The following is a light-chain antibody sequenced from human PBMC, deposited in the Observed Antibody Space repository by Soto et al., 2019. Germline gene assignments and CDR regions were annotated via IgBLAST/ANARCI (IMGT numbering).Light chain of an antibody. J-gene: IGKJ4*01. CDR3: QKYNSAPLT. V-gene: IGKV1-27*01. Sequence: DIQMTQSPSSLSASFGDRVTITCRASQGIGVYLAWFQQKPGNAPKLLIYAASTLQSGVPSRFSGSGSGTDFTLTISGLQPEDVATCYCQKYNSAPLTFGGGTKVEIK. CDR1: QGIGVY. CDR2: AAS.